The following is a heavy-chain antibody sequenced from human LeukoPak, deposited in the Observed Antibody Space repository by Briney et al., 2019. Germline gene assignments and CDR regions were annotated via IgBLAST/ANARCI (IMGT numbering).Heavy chain of an antibody. CDR2: ISYDGSNK. J-gene: IGHJ6*02. CDR3: AKPNLAYCSSTSCPYGMDV. V-gene: IGHV3-30*18. CDR1: GFTFSSYG. Sequence: PGGSLRLSCAASGFTFSSYGMHWVRQAPGKGLEWVAVISYDGSNKYYADSVKGRFTISRDNSKNTLYLQMNSLRAEDTAVYYCAKPNLAYCSSTSCPYGMDVWGQGTTVTVSS. D-gene: IGHD2-2*01.